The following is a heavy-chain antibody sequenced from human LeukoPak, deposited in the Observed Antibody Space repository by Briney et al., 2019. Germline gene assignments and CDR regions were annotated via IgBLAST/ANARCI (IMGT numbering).Heavy chain of an antibody. D-gene: IGHD3-22*01. Sequence: PTGGSLRLSCAASGFTFSSYWMHWVRQAPGKGLVWVSRINSDGSSTSYADSVKGRFTISRDNAKNTLYLQMNSLRAEDTAVYYCARVWYYDSSGYPEDYYYYYYMDVWGKGTTVTVSS. J-gene: IGHJ6*03. CDR1: GFTFSSYW. CDR2: INSDGSST. V-gene: IGHV3-74*01. CDR3: ARVWYYDSSGYPEDYYYYYYMDV.